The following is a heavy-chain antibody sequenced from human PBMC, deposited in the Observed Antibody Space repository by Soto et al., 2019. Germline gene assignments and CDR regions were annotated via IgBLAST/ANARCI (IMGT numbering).Heavy chain of an antibody. Sequence: PGGSLRLSCAASGITLRTYAMYWVRQAPGKGLEWVAVISYDGNNRYDADSVKGRVTTTEDTSTDTAFMELSSLKSEDTAVYYCAAYDSGGYYYGFDYWGQGTLVTVSS. CDR3: AAYDSGGYYYGFDY. V-gene: IGHV3-30*04. J-gene: IGHJ4*02. CDR2: ISYDGNNR. CDR1: GITLRTYA. D-gene: IGHD3-22*01.